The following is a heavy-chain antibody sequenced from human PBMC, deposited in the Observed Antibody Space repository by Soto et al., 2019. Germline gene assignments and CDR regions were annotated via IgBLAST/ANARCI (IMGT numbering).Heavy chain of an antibody. CDR1: GASMSRYY. CDR2: IYSSGST. Sequence: QVQLQESGPGLVKPSETLSLTCTVSGASMSRYYWHWIRQAPGEGLEWIGFIYSSGSTTYNPSLKRRVTISLAPSQSQFSLNLRSVTATDTAIYYCARRWGFEDALDIWGPGTNVTVSS. D-gene: IGHD3-10*01. CDR3: ARRWGFEDALDI. J-gene: IGHJ3*02. V-gene: IGHV4-59*08.